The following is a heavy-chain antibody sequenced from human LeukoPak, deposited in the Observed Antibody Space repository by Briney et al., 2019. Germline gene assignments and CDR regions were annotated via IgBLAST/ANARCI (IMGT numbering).Heavy chain of an antibody. CDR2: ISNSGNTI. CDR3: ARVGLYWYFDL. CDR1: GFTFSDSY. J-gene: IGHJ2*01. Sequence: GSLRLSCAASGFTFSDSYMSWIRQAPGKGLEWVLCISNSGNTIYYADSVKGRFTVSRDNAKNSLYLQMNSLRAEDTAVYYCARVGLYWYFDLWGRGTLVTVSS. V-gene: IGHV3-11*04.